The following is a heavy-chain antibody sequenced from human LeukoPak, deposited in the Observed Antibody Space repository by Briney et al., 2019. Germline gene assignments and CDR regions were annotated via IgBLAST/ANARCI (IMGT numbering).Heavy chain of an antibody. CDR2: IYKSGGT. CDR1: GGSITTSNW. V-gene: IGHV4-4*02. J-gene: IGHJ3*02. D-gene: IGHD3-22*01. Sequence: SGTLSLTCTVSGGSITTSNWWSWVRQPPGKGLEWIGYIYKSGGTDYNPSLKSRVTISVYTSRNQFSLKLSSVTAADTAVYYCARAGSGYSFDIWGQGTMVTVSS. CDR3: ARAGSGYSFDI.